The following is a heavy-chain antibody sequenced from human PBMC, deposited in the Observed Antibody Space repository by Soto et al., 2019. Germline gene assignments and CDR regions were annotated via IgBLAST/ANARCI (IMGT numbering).Heavy chain of an antibody. CDR3: ARDRNLVASIGVRRQFYYYAMDV. CDR2: LWFDGSLE. CDR1: GFTFSKHG. Sequence: PGGSLRLSCATSGFTFSKHGMHWARLAPGRGLEWLAILWFDGSLEYYADSVKGRFTISRDNSQNTLYLQMNNLGVEDTAVYFCARDRNLVASIGVRRQFYYYAMDVWGQGTTVTVSS. J-gene: IGHJ6*02. V-gene: IGHV3-33*01. D-gene: IGHD5-12*01.